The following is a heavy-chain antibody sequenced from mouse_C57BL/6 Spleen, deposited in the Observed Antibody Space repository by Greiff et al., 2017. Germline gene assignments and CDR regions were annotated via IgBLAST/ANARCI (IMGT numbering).Heavy chain of an antibody. D-gene: IGHD1-1*01. CDR3: ARDYYGSSLYAMDY. J-gene: IGHJ4*01. CDR2: INPGGGGT. Sequence: VQLQQSGAELVRPGTSVKVSCKASGYAFTNYLIEWVKQRPGQGLEWIGVINPGGGGTNYNEKFKGKATLTANKSSSTAYMQLSSLTSEDSAVYFCARDYYGSSLYAMDYWGQGTSVTVSS. V-gene: IGHV1-54*01. CDR1: GYAFTNYL.